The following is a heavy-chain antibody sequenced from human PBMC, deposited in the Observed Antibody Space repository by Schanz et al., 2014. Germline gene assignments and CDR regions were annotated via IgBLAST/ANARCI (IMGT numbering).Heavy chain of an antibody. CDR2: ISGSSSTK. Sequence: EVQLVESGGGLVQPRGSLRLSCAASEFSFSSFGMNWVRQAPGKGLEWVSYISGSSSTKYYADSVKGRFTISRDNGKKSLYLQMNSLRAEDTAVYYCARDHQWLARYYMDVWGKGTTVTVSS. CDR3: ARDHQWLARYYMDV. V-gene: IGHV3-48*01. CDR1: EFSFSSFG. J-gene: IGHJ6*03. D-gene: IGHD6-19*01.